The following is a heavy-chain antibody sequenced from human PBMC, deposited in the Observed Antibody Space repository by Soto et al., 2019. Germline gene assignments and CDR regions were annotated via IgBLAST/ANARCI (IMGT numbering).Heavy chain of an antibody. Sequence: PGGSLSLSCAASGFTLSSYHMDWVRQAPGSGLEWVSYININSGTIHYADSVKGRFTISRDNAKNSLSLQMDSLRAEDTAVYSCARGGTTGTINYRYGIDVWGQGTTVTVSS. J-gene: IGHJ6*02. CDR2: ININSGTI. CDR1: GFTLSSYH. V-gene: IGHV3-48*03. D-gene: IGHD4-17*01. CDR3: ARGGTTGTINYRYGIDV.